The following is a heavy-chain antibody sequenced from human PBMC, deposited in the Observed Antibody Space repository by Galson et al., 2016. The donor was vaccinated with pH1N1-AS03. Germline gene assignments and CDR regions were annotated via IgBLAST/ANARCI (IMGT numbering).Heavy chain of an antibody. Sequence: SLRLSCAASGFTINNNYMSWVRQAPGKGLEWVSVIYGVCDTFYADSVKGRFTISSDNSKNTVYLQMNSLRVEDPAVYYCSRAPGGSTQGEYWGQGTLVTVSS. V-gene: IGHV3-53*01. CDR3: SRAPGGSTQGEY. CDR1: GFTINNNY. CDR2: IYGVCDT. J-gene: IGHJ4*02. D-gene: IGHD3-16*01.